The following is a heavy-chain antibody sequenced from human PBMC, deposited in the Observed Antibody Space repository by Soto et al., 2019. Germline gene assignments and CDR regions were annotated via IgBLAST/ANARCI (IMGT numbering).Heavy chain of an antibody. D-gene: IGHD2-15*01. CDR3: ARATVVTPNYYYYGMDV. CDR2: IWYDGSNK. J-gene: IGHJ6*02. V-gene: IGHV3-33*08. CDR1: GFTFSSYS. Sequence: GGSLRLSCAASGFTFSSYSMNWVRQAPGKGLEWVAVIWYDGSNKYYADSVKGRFTISRDNSKNTLYLQMNSLRAEDTAVYYCARATVVTPNYYYYGMDVWGQGTTVTVSS.